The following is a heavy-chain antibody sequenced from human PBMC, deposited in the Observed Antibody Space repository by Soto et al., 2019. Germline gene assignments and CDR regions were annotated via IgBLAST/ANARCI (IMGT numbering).Heavy chain of an antibody. J-gene: IGHJ6*02. V-gene: IGHV1-18*01. CDR1: GYTFRNFG. CDR3: ARDKGYGFGWSSSSGMDV. CDR2: ISGYNGNT. Sequence: ASVKVSCKASGYTFRNFGLSWVRQAPGQGLEWMGWISGYNGNTNSAEKFQGRVTMTTDTSTSTAYMEVRSLTSDDTAVYYCARDKGYGFGWSSSSGMDVWGQGTTVTVYS. D-gene: IGHD5-18*01.